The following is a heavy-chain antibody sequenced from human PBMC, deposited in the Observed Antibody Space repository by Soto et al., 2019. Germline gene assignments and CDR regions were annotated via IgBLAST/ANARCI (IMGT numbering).Heavy chain of an antibody. V-gene: IGHV3-9*01. CDR3: AKDLLEYGSGSYFDY. CDR2: ISWNSGSI. CDR1: GFTFDDYA. D-gene: IGHD3-10*01. J-gene: IGHJ4*02. Sequence: SLRLSCAASGFTFDDYAMHWVRQAPGKGLEWVSGISWNSGSIGYADSVKGRFTISRDNAKNSLYLQMNSLRAEDTALYYCAKDLLEYGSGSYFDYWGQGTLVTVSS.